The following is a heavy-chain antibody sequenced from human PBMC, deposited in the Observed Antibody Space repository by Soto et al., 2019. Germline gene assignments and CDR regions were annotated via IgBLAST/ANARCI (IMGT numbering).Heavy chain of an antibody. CDR2: IYHIGST. D-gene: IGHD2-21*02. Sequence: KTSETLSLTCTVSGAPINSDYWSWIRQSPGKGLEWIGYIYHIGSTYYNPSLKSRVTISVDASENHFSLKLSSVTAADTAVYYCARVGPYCGGDCYSPPPWGQGTLVTVSS. J-gene: IGHJ5*02. CDR3: ARVGPYCGGDCYSPPP. V-gene: IGHV4-59*08. CDR1: GAPINSDY.